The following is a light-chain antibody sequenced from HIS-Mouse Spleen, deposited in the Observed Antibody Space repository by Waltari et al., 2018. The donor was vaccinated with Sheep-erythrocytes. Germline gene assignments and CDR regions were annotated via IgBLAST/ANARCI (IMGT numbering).Light chain of an antibody. CDR1: ISYVCRYTY. CDR2: DVS. CDR3: CSYAGSYNHV. V-gene: IGLV2-11*01. J-gene: IGLJ1*01. Sequence: QSALTQPRSVSGSPGPSVPISCPGTISYVCRYTYVPWYQQHPGKAPKLMIYDVSKRPSGVPDRFSGSKSGNTASLTISGLQAEDEADYYCCSYAGSYNHVFATGTKVTVL.